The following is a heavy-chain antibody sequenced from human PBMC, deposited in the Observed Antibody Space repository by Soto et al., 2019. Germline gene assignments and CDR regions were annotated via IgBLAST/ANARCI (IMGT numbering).Heavy chain of an antibody. J-gene: IGHJ4*02. CDR2: INHSGST. Sequence: XETLSLTCAVYGGSFSGYYWSGMRQPPGKGLEWIGEINHSGSTNYNPSLKSRVTISVDTSKNQFSLHLKSVTAADAAVYYCARDYPYALDVAGYFDFWGQGTPVTVSS. CDR1: GGSFSGYY. V-gene: IGHV4-34*01. D-gene: IGHD6-19*01. CDR3: ARDYPYALDVAGYFDF.